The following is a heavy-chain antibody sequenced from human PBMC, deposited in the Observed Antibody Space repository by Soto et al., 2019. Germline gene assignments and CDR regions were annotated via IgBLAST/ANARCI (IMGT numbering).Heavy chain of an antibody. J-gene: IGHJ4*02. Sequence: PSETLSLTCTVSGGSISSYYCSWIRQPPGKGLEWIGYIYYSGSTYYNPSLKSRVTISVDTSKNQFSLKLSSVTAADTAVYYCARDPDYWGQGTLVTVSP. V-gene: IGHV4-59*12. CDR3: ARDPDY. CDR1: GGSISSYY. CDR2: IYYSGST.